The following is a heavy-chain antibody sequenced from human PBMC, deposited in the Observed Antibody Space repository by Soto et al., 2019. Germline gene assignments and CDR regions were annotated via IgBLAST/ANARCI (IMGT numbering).Heavy chain of an antibody. V-gene: IGHV3-23*01. CDR3: AKAIYYDSSGYYSYYFDY. D-gene: IGHD3-22*01. CDR2: ISGSGGST. J-gene: IGHJ4*02. Sequence: GGSLRLSCAASGFTFSSYAMSWVRQAPGKGLEWVSAISGSGGSTYYADSVKGRFTISRDNSKNTLYLQMNSLRAEDTAVYYCAKAIYYDSSGYYSYYFDYWGQGTLVTVSS. CDR1: GFTFSSYA.